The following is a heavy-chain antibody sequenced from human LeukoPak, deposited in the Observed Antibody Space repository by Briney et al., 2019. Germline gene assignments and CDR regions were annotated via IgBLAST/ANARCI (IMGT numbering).Heavy chain of an antibody. V-gene: IGHV3-21*01. CDR3: AREAAVETH. CDR2: ISSGSTYI. CDR1: GFTFSSYT. Sequence: GRSLRLSCAASGFTFSSYTMHWVRQAPGKGLEWVAYISSGSTYIYYADSVKGRFTISRDNAKNSVYLQMNNLRAEDTAVYYCAREAAVETHWGQGTLVTVSS. D-gene: IGHD5-24*01. J-gene: IGHJ4*02.